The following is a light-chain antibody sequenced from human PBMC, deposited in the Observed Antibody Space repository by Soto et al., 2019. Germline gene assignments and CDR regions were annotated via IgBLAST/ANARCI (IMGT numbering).Light chain of an antibody. J-gene: IGLJ1*01. Sequence: QSVLAQPASVSGSPGQSITISCTGTSSDVGAYDSVSWYQQHPHKAPQVIIYKGTQRPSGVSYRFSGSTSGNAASLTISGLQPDDEADYFCCSSAPESTYVFGTGTKLTVL. CDR2: KGT. CDR1: SSDVGAYDS. V-gene: IGLV2-23*01. CDR3: CSSAPESTYV.